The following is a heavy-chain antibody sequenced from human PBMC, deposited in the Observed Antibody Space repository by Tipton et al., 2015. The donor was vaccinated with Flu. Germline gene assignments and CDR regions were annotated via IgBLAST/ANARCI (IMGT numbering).Heavy chain of an antibody. CDR2: AHHTGST. V-gene: IGHV4-38-2*01. CDR3: ARRDYSNYVSVPKNWFDS. CDR1: GYPVGDDYF. Sequence: LRLSCSVSGYPVGDDYFWGWIRQPPGKGLEWIGNAHHTGSTYYNPSLKSRLTILVDRSKNQFSLKLTSVTAADTAVYYCARRDYSNYVSVPKNWFDSRGQGILVTVSS. J-gene: IGHJ5*01. D-gene: IGHD4-11*01.